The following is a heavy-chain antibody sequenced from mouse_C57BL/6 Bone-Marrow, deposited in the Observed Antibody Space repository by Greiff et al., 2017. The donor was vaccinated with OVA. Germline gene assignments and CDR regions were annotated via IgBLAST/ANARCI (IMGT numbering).Heavy chain of an antibody. V-gene: IGHV1-19*01. Sequence: EVQRVESGPVLVKPGASVKMSCKASGYTFTDYYMNWVKQSHGKSLEWIGVINPYNGGTSYNQKFKGKATLTVDKSSSTAYMELNSLTSEDSAVYYCARDYCGSSPLFAYWGQGTLVTVSA. J-gene: IGHJ3*01. CDR1: GYTFTDYY. CDR2: INPYNGGT. CDR3: ARDYCGSSPLFAY. D-gene: IGHD1-1*01.